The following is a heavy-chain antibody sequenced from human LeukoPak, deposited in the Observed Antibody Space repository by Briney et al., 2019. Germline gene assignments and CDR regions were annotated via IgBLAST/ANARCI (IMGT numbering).Heavy chain of an antibody. CDR3: ARGRRYCGGDCSTPTPMFDY. Sequence: GGSLRLSCAASGFTFSSYAMHWVRQAPGKGLEYVSAISSNGGSTYYANSVKGRFTISRDNSKNTLYLQMGSLRAEDMAVYYCARGRRYCGGDCSTPTPMFDYWGQGTLVTVSS. J-gene: IGHJ4*02. D-gene: IGHD2-21*02. CDR2: ISSNGGST. V-gene: IGHV3-64*01. CDR1: GFTFSSYA.